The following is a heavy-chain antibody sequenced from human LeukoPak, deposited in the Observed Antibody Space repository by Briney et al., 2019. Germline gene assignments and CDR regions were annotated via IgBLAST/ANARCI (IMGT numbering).Heavy chain of an antibody. CDR3: ARSSIAAPPDY. V-gene: IGHV4-30-2*02. Sequence: SETLSLTCAVSGGSISSGGYSWSWVRQPPGKGLEWIGYIYHSGSTYYNPSLKSRVTISVDRSKNQFSLKLSSETAADTAVYYCARSSIAAPPDYWGQGTLVTVSS. CDR1: GGSISSGGYS. J-gene: IGHJ4*02. CDR2: IYHSGST. D-gene: IGHD6-6*01.